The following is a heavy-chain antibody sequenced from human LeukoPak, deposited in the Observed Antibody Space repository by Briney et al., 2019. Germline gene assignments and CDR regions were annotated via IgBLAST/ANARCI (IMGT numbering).Heavy chain of an antibody. CDR3: ARRGASSGGLDY. V-gene: IGHV3-48*01. Sequence: GGSLRLSCEDSGFTFSYYSMNWVRQAPGKGLEWVSYISSSSRTIYYTDSVKGRFTISGDSAKNSLYLQMNSLRAEDTAVYYCARRGASSGGLDYWGQGTLVTVSS. CDR1: GFTFSYYS. D-gene: IGHD6-19*01. CDR2: ISSSSRTI. J-gene: IGHJ4*02.